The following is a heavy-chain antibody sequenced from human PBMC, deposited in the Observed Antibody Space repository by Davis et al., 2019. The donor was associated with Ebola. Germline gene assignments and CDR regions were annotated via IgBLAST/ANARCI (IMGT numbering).Heavy chain of an antibody. V-gene: IGHV1-69*13. J-gene: IGHJ3*02. CDR2: IIPIFGPP. CDR1: GGTFSTYV. CDR3: AGGLHDDAFDI. Sequence: SVTVSCKAPGGTFSTYVITWVRQPPGQGLEWMGGIIPIFGPPNYAQKFQGRVTITADESTRTASMELTSLRSEDTAVYYCAGGLHDDAFDIWGQGTMVTVSS.